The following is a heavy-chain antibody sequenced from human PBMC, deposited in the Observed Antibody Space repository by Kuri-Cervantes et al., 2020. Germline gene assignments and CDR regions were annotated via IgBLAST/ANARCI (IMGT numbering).Heavy chain of an antibody. CDR2: IGTAGDT. V-gene: IGHV3-13*01. CDR1: GFTFSSYD. CDR3: AKSLNYGDYVNYYYYGMDV. D-gene: IGHD4-17*01. J-gene: IGHJ6*02. Sequence: GESLKISCAASGFTFSSYDMHWVRQATGKGLEWVSAIGTAGDTYYPGSVKGRFTISRDNSKNTLYLQMNSLRAEDTAVYYCAKSLNYGDYVNYYYYGMDVWGQGTTVTVSS.